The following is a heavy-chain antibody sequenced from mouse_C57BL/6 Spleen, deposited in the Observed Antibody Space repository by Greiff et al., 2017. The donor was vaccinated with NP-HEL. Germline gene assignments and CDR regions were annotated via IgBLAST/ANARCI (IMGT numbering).Heavy chain of an antibody. V-gene: IGHV1-69*01. J-gene: IGHJ3*01. CDR3: ARSGTAQATFAY. Sequence: QVQLKQPGAELVMPGASVKLSCKASGYTFTSYWMHWVKQRPGQGLEWIGEIDPSDSYTNYNQKFKGKSTLTVDKSSSTAYMQLSSLTSEDSAVYYCARSGTAQATFAYWGQGTLVTLSA. CDR2: IDPSDSYT. D-gene: IGHD3-2*02. CDR1: GYTFTSYW.